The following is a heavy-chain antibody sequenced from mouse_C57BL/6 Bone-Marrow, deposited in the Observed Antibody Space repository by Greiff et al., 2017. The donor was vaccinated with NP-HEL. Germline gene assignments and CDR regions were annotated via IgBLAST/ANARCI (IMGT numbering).Heavy chain of an antibody. CDR1: GFTFSDYY. J-gene: IGHJ1*03. CDR3: ARRGLTTVVAEDWYFDV. V-gene: IGHV5-12*01. Sequence: EVQGVESGGGLVQPGGSLKLSCAASGFTFSDYYMYWVRQTPEKRLEWVAYISNGGGSTYYPDTVKGRFTISRDNAKNTLYLQMSRLKSEDTAMYYCARRGLTTVVAEDWYFDVWGTGTTVTVSS. CDR2: ISNGGGST. D-gene: IGHD1-1*01.